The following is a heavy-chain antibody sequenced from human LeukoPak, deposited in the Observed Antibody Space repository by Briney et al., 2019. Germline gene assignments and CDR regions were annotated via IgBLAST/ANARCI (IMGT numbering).Heavy chain of an antibody. D-gene: IGHD6-19*01. J-gene: IGHJ4*02. CDR3: ARDQGAVAGRNY. V-gene: IGHV3-21*01. CDR2: ISSSSSYI. CDR1: GFTFSSYS. Sequence: GGSLRLSCAASGFTFSSYSMIWVRQAPGKGLEWVSSISSSSSYIYYADSVKGRFTISRDNAKNSLYLQMNSLRAEDTAVYYCARDQGAVAGRNYWGQGNLVTVSS.